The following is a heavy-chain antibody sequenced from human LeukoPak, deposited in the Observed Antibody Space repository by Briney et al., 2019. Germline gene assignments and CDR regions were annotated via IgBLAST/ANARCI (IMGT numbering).Heavy chain of an antibody. CDR2: IYYSGSP. V-gene: IGHV4-39*07. J-gene: IGHJ3*02. CDR3: ARTPRGDDAFDI. CDR1: GGSISSSSYY. D-gene: IGHD3-3*01. Sequence: SETLSLTCTVSGGSISSSSYYWGWIRQPPGKGLEWIGSIYYSGSPYYNPSLKRRVTISVDTSKNQFSLKLSSVTAADTAVYYCARTPRGDDAFDIWGQGTMVTVSS.